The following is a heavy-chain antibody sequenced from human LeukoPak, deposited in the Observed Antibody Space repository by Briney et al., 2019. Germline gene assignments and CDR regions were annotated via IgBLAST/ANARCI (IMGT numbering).Heavy chain of an antibody. D-gene: IGHD2-8*01. CDR1: GGSISSSSYY. V-gene: IGHV4-39*07. J-gene: IGHJ6*03. CDR2: IYYSGST. CDR3: ARDRGGTVMVYTREKDYYYMDV. Sequence: SETLSLTCTVSGGSISSSSYYWGWIRQPPGKGLEWIGSIYYSGSTYYNPSLKSRVTISVDTSKNQFSLKLSSVTAADTAVYYCARDRGGTVMVYTREKDYYYMDVWGKGTTVTVSS.